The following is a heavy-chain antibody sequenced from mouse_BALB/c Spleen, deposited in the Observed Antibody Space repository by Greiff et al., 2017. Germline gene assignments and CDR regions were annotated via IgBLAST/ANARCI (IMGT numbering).Heavy chain of an antibody. CDR1: GFTFSDYY. Sequence: DVQLVESGGGLVKPGGSLKLSCAASGFTFSDYYMYWVRQTPEKRLEWVATISDGGSYTYYPDSVKGRFTISRDNAKNNLYLQMSSLKSEDTAMYYCASGYDAPYWGQGTLVTVSA. CDR2: ISDGGSYT. J-gene: IGHJ3*01. D-gene: IGHD2-14*01. V-gene: IGHV5-4*02. CDR3: ASGYDAPY.